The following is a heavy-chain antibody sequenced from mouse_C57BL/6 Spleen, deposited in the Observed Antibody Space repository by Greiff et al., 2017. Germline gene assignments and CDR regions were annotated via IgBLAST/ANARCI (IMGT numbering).Heavy chain of an antibody. CDR1: GYAFTNYL. J-gene: IGHJ3*01. Sequence: QVQLQQSGAELVRPGTSVKVSCKASGYAFTNYLIEWVKQRPGQGLEWIGVINPASGGTNYNEKFKGKATLTADKSSSTAYMQLSSLTSEDSAVYFWAKRGLGPFAYWGQGPL. CDR2: INPASGGT. V-gene: IGHV1-54*01. CDR3: AKRGLGPFAY. D-gene: IGHD3-3*01.